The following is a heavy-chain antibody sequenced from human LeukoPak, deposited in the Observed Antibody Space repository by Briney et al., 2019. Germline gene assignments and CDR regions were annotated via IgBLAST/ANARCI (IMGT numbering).Heavy chain of an antibody. CDR3: ARTYCSGGSCYPIIS. D-gene: IGHD2-15*01. CDR1: GFTFSSYW. V-gene: IGHV3-74*01. Sequence: PGGSLRLSCAASGFTFSSYWMHWVRQAPGKGLVWVSRINSDGSSTSYADSVKGRFTISRDNAKNTLYLQMNSLRAEDTAVYYCARTYCSGGSCYPIISWGQGTLVTVSS. CDR2: INSDGSST. J-gene: IGHJ5*02.